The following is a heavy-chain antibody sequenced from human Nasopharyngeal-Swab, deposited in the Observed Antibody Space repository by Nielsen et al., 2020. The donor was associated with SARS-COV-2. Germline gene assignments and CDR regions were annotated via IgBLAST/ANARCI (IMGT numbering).Heavy chain of an antibody. CDR3: AKDLRGPYFF. D-gene: IGHD2/OR15-2a*01. V-gene: IGHV3-74*01. Sequence: GESLKISCAASGFTFSSYWMHWVRQAPGKGLVWVSRINSDGSSTSYADSVKGRFTISRDNSKNTLSLQMNSLRAEGTAVYYCAKDLRGPYFFWGQGTLVTVSS. CDR2: INSDGSST. CDR1: GFTFSSYW. J-gene: IGHJ4*02.